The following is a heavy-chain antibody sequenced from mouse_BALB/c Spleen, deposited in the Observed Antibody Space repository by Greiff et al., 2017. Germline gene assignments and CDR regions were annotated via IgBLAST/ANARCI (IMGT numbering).Heavy chain of an antibody. CDR1: GFTFSDYY. J-gene: IGHJ3*01. Sequence: EVKVVESGGGLVKPGGSLKLSCAASGFTFSDYYMYWVRQTPEKRLEWVATISDGGSYTYYPDSVKGRFTISRDNAKNNLYLQMSSLKSEDTAMYYCARGVLHYYGFGAYWGQGTLVTVSA. CDR2: ISDGGSYT. D-gene: IGHD1-2*01. V-gene: IGHV5-4*02. CDR3: ARGVLHYYGFGAY.